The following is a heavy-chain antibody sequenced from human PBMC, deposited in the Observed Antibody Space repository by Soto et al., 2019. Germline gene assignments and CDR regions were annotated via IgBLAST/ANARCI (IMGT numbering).Heavy chain of an antibody. Sequence: GGSLRLSCAASGFTFSSYGMHWVRQAPGKGLEWVAVIWYDGSNKYYADSVKGRFTISRDNSKNTLYLQMNSLRAEDTAVYYCARDPLFPSQERRPFVFADYWGQGTLVTVSS. CDR1: GFTFSSYG. V-gene: IGHV3-33*01. CDR3: ARDPLFPSQERRPFVFADY. J-gene: IGHJ4*02. D-gene: IGHD1-1*01. CDR2: IWYDGSNK.